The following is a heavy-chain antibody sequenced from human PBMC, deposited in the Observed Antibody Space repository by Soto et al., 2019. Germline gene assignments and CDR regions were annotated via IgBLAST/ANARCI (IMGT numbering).Heavy chain of an antibody. Sequence: QVQMQESGPGLVKPSETLSLTCTVSGGSVSSGSYYWSWIRQPPGKGLEWIGYIYYSGSTNYDPALRSRVTISVDTSKDQFSRKLSSVTAADTAVYYCARDSSGWYGFDYWGQGTLVSVSS. J-gene: IGHJ4*02. CDR2: IYYSGST. CDR1: GGSVSSGSYY. CDR3: ARDSSGWYGFDY. D-gene: IGHD6-19*01. V-gene: IGHV4-61*01.